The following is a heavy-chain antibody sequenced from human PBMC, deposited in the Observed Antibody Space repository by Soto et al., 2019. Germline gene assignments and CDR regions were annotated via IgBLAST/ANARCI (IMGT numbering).Heavy chain of an antibody. CDR1: GFSFSTYW. CDR3: ARSPGGYYID. J-gene: IGHJ3*01. V-gene: IGHV3-74*01. Sequence: EVQLVESGGGLVQPWGSLRLSCADYGFSFSTYWMHWVRQGPGKGLVWVARINTDGSRTDYADSVKGRFTISRDNAKNTLYLQMNSLRAEDTAVYYCARSPGGYYIDWGQGTMVTVSS. CDR2: INTDGSRT. D-gene: IGHD3-9*01.